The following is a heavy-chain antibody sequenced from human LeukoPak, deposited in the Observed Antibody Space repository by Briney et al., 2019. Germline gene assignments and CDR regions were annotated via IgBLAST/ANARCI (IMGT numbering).Heavy chain of an antibody. CDR1: GYTFTGHQ. CDR2: ITPNSGDS. V-gene: IGHV1-2*06. CDR3: ARGEYPWYFDL. Sequence: ASVKVSCKASGYTFTGHQMHWVRQAPGQGLEWMGRITPNSGDSNYAQKFQGRVTMTRDTSISTAYMELNRLTSDDTAMYYCARGEYPWYFDLWGRGTLVTVSS. J-gene: IGHJ2*01. D-gene: IGHD2-2*01.